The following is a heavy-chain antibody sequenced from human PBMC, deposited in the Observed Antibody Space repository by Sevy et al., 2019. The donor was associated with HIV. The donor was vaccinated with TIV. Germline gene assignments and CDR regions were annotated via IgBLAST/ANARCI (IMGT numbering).Heavy chain of an antibody. J-gene: IGHJ6*02. Sequence: SETLSLTCTVSGDSISGYYRSWIRQPPGKGLEWIGYSYYSGSTTYNPSLKSRVTISVDTSKNQFSRKLSSVTAADTAVSYCARASPDYYYGMDVWGQGTTVTVSS. CDR3: ARASPDYYYGMDV. V-gene: IGHV4-59*01. CDR1: GDSISGYY. CDR2: SYYSGST.